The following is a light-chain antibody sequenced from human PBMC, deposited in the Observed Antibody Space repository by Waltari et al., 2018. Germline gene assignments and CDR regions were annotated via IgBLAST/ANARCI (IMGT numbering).Light chain of an antibody. CDR3: QVWDSSTSHVV. Sequence: SYVLTQPPSVSVAPGMTARITCGGNNIASKSVHWYRQSQGQAPVLVIFYDKDRPDRITDQFSGSNCGTTATLTIRRVEAGDEADYYCQVWDSSTSHVVFGAGTKLTVL. V-gene: IGLV3-21*01. CDR2: YDK. J-gene: IGLJ2*01. CDR1: NIASKS.